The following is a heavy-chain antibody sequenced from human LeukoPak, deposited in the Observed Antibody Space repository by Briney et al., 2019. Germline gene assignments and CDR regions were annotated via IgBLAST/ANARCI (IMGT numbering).Heavy chain of an antibody. J-gene: IGHJ4*02. CDR3: ARSYYYDSSGYQYFDY. Sequence: SETLSLTCTVSGGSISSYYWSWIRQPPGKGLEWIGYIYYSGSTNYNPSLKSRVTISVDTSKNQFSLKLSSVTAADTAVYYCARSYYYDSSGYQYFDYWGQGTLVTVSS. V-gene: IGHV4-59*01. CDR1: GGSISSYY. CDR2: IYYSGST. D-gene: IGHD3-22*01.